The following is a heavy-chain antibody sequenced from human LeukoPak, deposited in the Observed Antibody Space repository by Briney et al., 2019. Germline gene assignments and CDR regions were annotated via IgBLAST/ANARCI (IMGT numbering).Heavy chain of an antibody. Sequence: GGSLRLSCAASGFTVSSNYMSWVRQAPGKGLGWVSVIYSGGSTYYADSVKGRFTISRDNSKNTLYLQMNSLRAEDTAVYYCARGPPYNWNYVDYWGQGTLVTVSS. CDR3: ARGPPYNWNYVDY. CDR2: IYSGGST. D-gene: IGHD1-20*01. CDR1: GFTVSSNY. V-gene: IGHV3-53*01. J-gene: IGHJ4*02.